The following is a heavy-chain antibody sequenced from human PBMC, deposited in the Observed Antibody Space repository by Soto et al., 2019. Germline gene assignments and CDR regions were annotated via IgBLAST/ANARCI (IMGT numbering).Heavy chain of an antibody. V-gene: IGHV4-34*01. Sequence: SETLSLTCSVSGGSFSSGVYYWSWIRQPPGKGLEWIGEINHSGSTNYNPSLKSRVTISVDTSKNQFSLKLSSVTAADTAVYYCARVLLLVCSSTSCYKLRWWSYYYYYGMDVWGQGTTVTVSS. CDR3: ARVLLLVCSSTSCYKLRWWSYYYYYGMDV. CDR2: INHSGST. J-gene: IGHJ6*02. CDR1: GGSFSSGVYY. D-gene: IGHD2-2*02.